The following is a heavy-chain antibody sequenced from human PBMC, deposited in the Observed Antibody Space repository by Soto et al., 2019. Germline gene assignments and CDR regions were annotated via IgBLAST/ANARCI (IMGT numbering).Heavy chain of an antibody. CDR3: ARAGRERGNDFWSGYLGY. Sequence: GGSLRLSCAASGFTFSSYWMHWVRQAPGKGLVWVSRINSDGSSTSYADSVKGRFTISRDNAKNTLYLQMNSLRAEDTAVYYCARAGRERGNDFWSGYLGYWGQGTLVTVSS. CDR1: GFTFSSYW. J-gene: IGHJ4*02. D-gene: IGHD3-3*01. CDR2: INSDGSST. V-gene: IGHV3-74*01.